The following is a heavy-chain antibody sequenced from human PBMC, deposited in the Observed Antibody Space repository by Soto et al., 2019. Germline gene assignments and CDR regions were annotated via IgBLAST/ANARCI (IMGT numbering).Heavy chain of an antibody. J-gene: IGHJ6*03. CDR1: GVSISSSSDY. Sequence: QLQLQESGPGLVKLSETLSLTCTVSGVSISSSSDYWGWIRQPPGKGMEWFGSIYSSGSTYYNPSLKSRVTISVDTYKNQFSLKLSSMSAADTAVYYCARPSNYSYYYTDVRGKGTTVTVS. CDR3: ARPSNYSYYYTDV. CDR2: IYSSGST. V-gene: IGHV4-39*01. D-gene: IGHD6-6*01.